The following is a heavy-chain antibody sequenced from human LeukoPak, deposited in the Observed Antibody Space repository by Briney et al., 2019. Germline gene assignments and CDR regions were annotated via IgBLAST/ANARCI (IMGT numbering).Heavy chain of an antibody. V-gene: IGHV3-33*06. CDR3: AKGAYYYDSSGYSPIFDY. CDR2: RWYDGSNK. D-gene: IGHD3-22*01. Sequence: PGRSLRLSCAASGFTFSSYGMHWVRQAPGKGLEWVAVRWYDGSNKYYADSVKGRFTISRDNSKNTLYLQMNSLRAEDTAVYYCAKGAYYYDSSGYSPIFDYWGQGTLVTVSS. J-gene: IGHJ4*02. CDR1: GFTFSSYG.